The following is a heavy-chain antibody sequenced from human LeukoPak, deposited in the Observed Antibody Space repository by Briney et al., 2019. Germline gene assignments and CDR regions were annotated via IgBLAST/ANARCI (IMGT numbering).Heavy chain of an antibody. CDR1: GGSISSYY. V-gene: IGHV4-59*12. CDR2: IYYSGST. J-gene: IGHJ4*02. CDR3: ARREYSRNLRY. D-gene: IGHD1-14*01. Sequence: SETLSLTCTVSGGSISSYYWSWIRQPPGKGLEWIGYIYYSGSTNYNPSLKSRVTISVDTSKNQFSLKLSSVTAADTAVYYCARREYSRNLRYWGQGTLVTVSS.